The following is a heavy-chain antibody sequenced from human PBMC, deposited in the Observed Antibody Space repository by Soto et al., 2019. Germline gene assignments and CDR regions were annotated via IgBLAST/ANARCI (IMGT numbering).Heavy chain of an antibody. J-gene: IGHJ6*02. CDR3: ARSREDSSSWFRRYYYGMDV. Sequence: PSETLSLTCTVSGGSVSSGSYYWSWIRQPPGKGLEWIGYIYYSGSTNYNPSLKSRVTISVDTSKNQFSLKLSSVTAADTAVYYCARSREDSSSWFRRYYYGMDVWGQGTTVTVSS. V-gene: IGHV4-61*01. CDR1: GGSVSSGSYY. D-gene: IGHD6-13*01. CDR2: IYYSGST.